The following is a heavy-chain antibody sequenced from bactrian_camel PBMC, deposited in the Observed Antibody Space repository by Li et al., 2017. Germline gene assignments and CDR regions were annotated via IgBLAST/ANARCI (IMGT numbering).Heavy chain of an antibody. J-gene: IGHJ6*01. V-gene: IGHV3S53*01. Sequence: VQLVESGGGSVQAGGSLTLSCAASGDMYRHNCMGWFRQTPGKEREGVTVISSRGEEFYAASVRGRFTISQDNAQKTVYLQMNNLQAEDTAVYYCEADSPDYDAGWYSSCPNPEFGTWGQGTQVTVS. CDR1: GDMYRHNC. CDR3: EADSPDYDAGWYSSCPNPEFGT. CDR2: ISSRGEE. D-gene: IGHD1*01.